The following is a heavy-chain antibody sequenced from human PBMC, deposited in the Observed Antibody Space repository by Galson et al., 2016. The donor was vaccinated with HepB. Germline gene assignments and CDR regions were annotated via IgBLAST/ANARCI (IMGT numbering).Heavy chain of an antibody. V-gene: IGHV4-59*01. CDR1: GGSITSYY. CDR2: FYYSGSS. Sequence: SETLSLTCTVSGGSITSYYWSWIRQPPGKGLEWIGYFYYSGSSNYNPSLESRVTISVDTSKNQFSLKLSSVTAADTAVYYCARARRLSKWGPGGSQSNYFDYWGQGTLVTVSS. J-gene: IGHJ4*02. CDR3: ARARRLSKWGPGGSQSNYFDY. D-gene: IGHD5-24*01.